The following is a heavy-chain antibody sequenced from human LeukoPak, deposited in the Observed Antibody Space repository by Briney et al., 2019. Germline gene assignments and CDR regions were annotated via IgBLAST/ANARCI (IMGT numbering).Heavy chain of an antibody. CDR3: ARSRSSGWYYVDY. D-gene: IGHD6-19*01. J-gene: IGHJ4*02. CDR1: GYTFTGYY. Sequence: ASVKVSCTASGYTFTGYYMHWVRQAPGQGLEWMGWINPNSGGTNYAQKFQGWVTMTRDTFISTTYMELSRLRSDDTAVYYCARSRSSGWYYVDYWGQGTLVTVSS. V-gene: IGHV1-2*04. CDR2: INPNSGGT.